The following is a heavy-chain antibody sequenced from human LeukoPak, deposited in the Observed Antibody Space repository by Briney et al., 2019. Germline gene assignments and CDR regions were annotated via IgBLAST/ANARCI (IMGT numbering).Heavy chain of an antibody. CDR1: GFTVGSTY. V-gene: IGHV3-53*01. CDR2: IYSGGST. CDR3: ARATLDN. Sequence: PGGSLRLSCAASGFTVGSTYISWGRQAPGEGAEWVSVIYSGGSTKYADSVKARFTISRDNSKNTVYLQMNNLRAEDTAVYYCARATLDNWGQGTLVTVSS. J-gene: IGHJ4*02.